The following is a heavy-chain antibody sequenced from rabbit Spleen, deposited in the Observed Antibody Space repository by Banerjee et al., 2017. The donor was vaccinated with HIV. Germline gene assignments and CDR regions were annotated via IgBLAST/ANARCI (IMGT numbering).Heavy chain of an antibody. D-gene: IGHD2-1*01. CDR3: ARIFFGGDFDL. J-gene: IGHJ4*01. CDR1: GFTIGYSYY. Sequence: QSLEESGGDLVKPEGSLTLTCTASGFTIGYSYYMCWVRQAPGKGLEWIGCIFAGHSNSWYATWAKGRFTVSKTSSTSLTLQMTSLTAADTATYFCARIFFGGDFDLWGPGTLVTVS. V-gene: IGHV1S40*01. CDR2: IFAGHSNS.